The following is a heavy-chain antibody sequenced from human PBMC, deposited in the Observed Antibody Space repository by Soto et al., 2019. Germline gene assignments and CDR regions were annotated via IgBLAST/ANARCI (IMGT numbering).Heavy chain of an antibody. D-gene: IGHD4-17*01. CDR2: ISPDGGST. CDR3: ARDAVTTILY. Sequence: ASVKVSCKASGYDFSDHYIHWVRQAPGQGLEWMGIISPDGGSTKYSQKFQGRVTMTRDTSTSTVYMELSSLRSEDTAVYYCARDAVTTILYWGQGTLVTVSS. CDR1: GYDFSDHY. J-gene: IGHJ4*02. V-gene: IGHV1-46*01.